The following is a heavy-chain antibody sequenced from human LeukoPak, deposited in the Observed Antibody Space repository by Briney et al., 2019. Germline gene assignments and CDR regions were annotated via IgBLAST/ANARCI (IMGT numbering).Heavy chain of an antibody. Sequence: SETLSLTCTVSGVSISSHYWTWIRQSPVKGLEWFGDISNSGSTSYNPSLKSRVTISIDTSKNQFSLKLSSVTAADTAVYYCGRDALVGYFSYYYMDVWGKGTTVTVSS. J-gene: IGHJ6*03. CDR3: GRDALVGYFSYYYMDV. V-gene: IGHV4-59*11. CDR1: GVSISSHY. D-gene: IGHD2-15*01. CDR2: ISNSGST.